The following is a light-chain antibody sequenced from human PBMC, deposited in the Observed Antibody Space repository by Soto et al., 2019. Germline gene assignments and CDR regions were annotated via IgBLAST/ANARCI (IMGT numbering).Light chain of an antibody. CDR2: PAT. J-gene: IGKJ1*01. Sequence: EIVLTQSPATLSLSPGERATLSCRASQRVSNCYLAWYQQNARPAPGLLIYPATSRATGTPDRFSGSGSGADFALTISRLEAEDLAVYCWQQYGRSPNTFGQGTKVDIK. CDR3: QQYGRSPNT. CDR1: QRVSNCY. V-gene: IGKV3-20*01.